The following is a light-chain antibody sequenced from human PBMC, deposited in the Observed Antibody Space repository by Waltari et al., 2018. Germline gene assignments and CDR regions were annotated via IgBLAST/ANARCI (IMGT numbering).Light chain of an antibody. J-gene: IGLJ2*01. CDR2: KDS. V-gene: IGLV3-25*03. CDR1: ALPKQY. CDR3: QSVDSNGPV. Sequence: SYELTQPPSVSVSPGPTARLTCSGAALPKQYVYWYQQKPGQAPVMVIYKDSERPSGIPERFSGSSSGTTVTLTISGVQAEDEADYYCQSVDSNGPVFGGGTKVTVL.